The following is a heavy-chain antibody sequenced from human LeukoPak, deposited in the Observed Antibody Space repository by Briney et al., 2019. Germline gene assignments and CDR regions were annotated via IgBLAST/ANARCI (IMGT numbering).Heavy chain of an antibody. J-gene: IGHJ4*02. CDR3: ARDQGIYNHRIIDS. CDR1: GYSFTTYN. V-gene: IGHV1-18*01. Sequence: ASVKVSCKASGYSFTTYNIVWVRQAPGQGLEWLGWVITNNGDTAYTRKAQGRVAMTTDTSTSTAYMELRSLRSDDTAVYYCARDQGIYNHRIIDSWGQGTLVTVSS. CDR2: VITNNGDT. D-gene: IGHD5-12*01.